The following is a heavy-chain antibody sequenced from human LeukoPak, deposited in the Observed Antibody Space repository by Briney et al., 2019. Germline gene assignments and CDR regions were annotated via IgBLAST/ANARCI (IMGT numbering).Heavy chain of an antibody. Sequence: NASETLSLTCTVSSGSINRSGYFWGWIRQPPGKGLEWIGNIYYSGNTSYSPSLKSRVTISVDTSKNQFSLRLTSVTAADTAVYFCARSPLLLSFGEFSQGWFDPWGHGTLVTVSS. CDR1: SGSINRSGYF. CDR2: IYYSGNT. V-gene: IGHV4-39*01. J-gene: IGHJ5*02. D-gene: IGHD3-10*01. CDR3: ARSPLLLSFGEFSQGWFDP.